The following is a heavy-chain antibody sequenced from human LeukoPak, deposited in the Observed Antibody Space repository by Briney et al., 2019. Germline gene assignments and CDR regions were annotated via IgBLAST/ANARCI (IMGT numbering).Heavy chain of an antibody. J-gene: IGHJ3*02. CDR2: IIPIFGTA. Sequence: ASVKVSGKASGGTFSSYAISWVRQAPGQGLEWMGRIIPIFGTANYAQKFQGRVTITTDESTSTAYMELSSLRSEDTAVYYCASPRAVQVGQLRLVGAFDIWGQWTMVTVSS. CDR3: ASPRAVQVGQLRLVGAFDI. D-gene: IGHD1-26*01. CDR1: GGTFSSYA. V-gene: IGHV1-69*05.